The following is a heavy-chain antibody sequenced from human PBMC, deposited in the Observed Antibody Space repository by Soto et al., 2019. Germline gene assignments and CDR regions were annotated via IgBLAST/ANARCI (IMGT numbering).Heavy chain of an antibody. CDR1: EGTFSSYA. V-gene: IGHV1-69*01. D-gene: IGHD5-12*01. CDR2: IIPIFGTA. Sequence: QVQLVQSGAEVKKPGSSVKVSCKASEGTFSSYAISWVRQAPGQGLEWMGGIIPIFGTANYAQKFQGRVTITADESTSTAYMELSSLRSEDTAVYYCARDPMANNFASSFDYWGQGTLVTVSS. CDR3: ARDPMANNFASSFDY. J-gene: IGHJ4*02.